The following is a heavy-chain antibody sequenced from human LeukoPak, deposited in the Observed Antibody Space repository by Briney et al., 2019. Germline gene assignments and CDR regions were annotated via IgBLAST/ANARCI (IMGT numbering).Heavy chain of an antibody. J-gene: IGHJ4*02. CDR1: GFTFSSYA. D-gene: IGHD5-24*01. CDR3: ARSRKDGYPLYYFDY. V-gene: IGHV3-30-3*01. CDR2: ISYDGSNK. Sequence: GGSLRLSCAASGFTFSSYAMHWVRQAPGKGRECVAVISYDGSNKYYADSVKGRFTISRDNSKNTLYLQMNSLRAEDTAVYYCARSRKDGYPLYYFDYWGQGTLVTVSS.